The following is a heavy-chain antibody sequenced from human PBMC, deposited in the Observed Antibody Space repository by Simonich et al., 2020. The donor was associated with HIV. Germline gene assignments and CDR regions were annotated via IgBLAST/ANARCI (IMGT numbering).Heavy chain of an antibody. CDR1: GGTFSSYA. CDR2: FIPIFGTS. J-gene: IGHJ4*02. Sequence: QVQLVQSGAEVKKPGSSVKVSCKASGGTFSSYAISWVRQAPGQGLEWMGRFIPIFGTSNYAQKFQGSVSITVDESPSTAYMELNSLTSEDTAIDYCAREDFGDYGGKHFDYWGQGTLVTVSS. D-gene: IGHD4-17*01. V-gene: IGHV1-69*18. CDR3: AREDFGDYGGKHFDY.